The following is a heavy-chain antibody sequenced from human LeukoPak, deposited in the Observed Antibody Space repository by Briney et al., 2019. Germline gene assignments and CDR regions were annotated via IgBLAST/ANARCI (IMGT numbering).Heavy chain of an antibody. Sequence: ASVKVSCKASGYTFSNYYIHWVRQAPGQGLEWMGLINPSGGSTKYAQKFQGRVTMTTDTSTSTVYMDMSSLTSEDTAVYYCARDREERWVQLPGEYWGQGTVVPVSS. CDR3: ARDREERWVQLPGEY. CDR2: INPSGGST. V-gene: IGHV1-46*01. D-gene: IGHD3-16*01. J-gene: IGHJ4*02. CDR1: GYTFSNYY.